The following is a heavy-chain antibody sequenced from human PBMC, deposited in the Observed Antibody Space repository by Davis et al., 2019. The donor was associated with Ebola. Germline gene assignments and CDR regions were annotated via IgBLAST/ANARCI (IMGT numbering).Heavy chain of an antibody. CDR1: GYTFTNYG. CDR3: ARAQFPSTSDH. V-gene: IGHV1-18*04. CDR2: INPHNGNT. J-gene: IGHJ4*02. Sequence: ASVKVSCKASGYTFTNYGITWVRQAPGQGLEWMGWINPHNGNTNYAQNVQGRVTMTTDTSTRTAYMEVGSLRSDDTAVYYCARAQFPSTSDHWGQGTLVTVSS.